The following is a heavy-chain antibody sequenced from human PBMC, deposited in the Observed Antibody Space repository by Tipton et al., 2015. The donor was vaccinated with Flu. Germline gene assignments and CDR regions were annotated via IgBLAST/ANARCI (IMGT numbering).Heavy chain of an antibody. CDR1: GFTVSNNY. Sequence: SLRLSCAASGFTVSNNYMSWVRQAPGKGLEWVSVIYSGGDTYYADSVKGRFTISRDSSKNTLYLQMDSLKTEDTAVYYCTAGVGATDHDYWGQGTLVTVSS. D-gene: IGHD1-26*01. J-gene: IGHJ4*02. V-gene: IGHV3-53*01. CDR3: TAGVGATDHDY. CDR2: IYSGGDT.